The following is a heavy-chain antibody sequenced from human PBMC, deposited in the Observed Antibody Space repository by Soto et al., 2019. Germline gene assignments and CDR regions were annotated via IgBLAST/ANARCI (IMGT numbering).Heavy chain of an antibody. CDR1: GFSFYSYA. CDR2: ISSRDGKT. J-gene: IGHJ4*02. D-gene: IGHD1-20*01. V-gene: IGHV3-23*01. CDR3: ARDWVQGDNWNEGHY. Sequence: EVQLLESGGGLGQPGGSLRLSCAASGFSFYSYAMTWVRQAPGQGLEWVSSISSRDGKTYYADSVKGRFTISRDNSKNTLYLQMNSLKAEDTAISFCARDWVQGDNWNEGHYWGQGTLVTVSS.